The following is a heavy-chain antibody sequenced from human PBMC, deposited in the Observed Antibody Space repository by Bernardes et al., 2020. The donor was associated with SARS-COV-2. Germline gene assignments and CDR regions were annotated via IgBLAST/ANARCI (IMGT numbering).Heavy chain of an antibody. CDR3: ARHVPGGSSSWYSVRGNWFDP. V-gene: IGHV4-59*08. Sequence: SETLSLTCTVSGGSISSYYWSWIRQPPGKGLEWIGYIYYSGSTNYNPSLKSRVTISVDTSKNQFSLKLRSVTAADTAVYYCARHVPGGSSSWYSVRGNWFDPWGQGTLVTVSS. CDR1: GGSISSYY. J-gene: IGHJ5*02. CDR2: IYYSGST. D-gene: IGHD6-13*01.